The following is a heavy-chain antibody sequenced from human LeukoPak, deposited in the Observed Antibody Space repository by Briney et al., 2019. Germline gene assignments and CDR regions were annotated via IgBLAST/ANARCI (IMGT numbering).Heavy chain of an antibody. J-gene: IGHJ6*03. CDR1: GGSFSSYT. Sequence: SVKVSCKASGGSFSSYTISWVRQAPGQGLEWMGRIIPILGIANYAQKFQGRVTSTAVKSTRTAYMELSSLRSEDTAVYYCASASKDYYYYYMDVWGKGTTVTVSS. CDR3: ASASKDYYYYYMDV. CDR2: IIPILGIA. V-gene: IGHV1-69*02.